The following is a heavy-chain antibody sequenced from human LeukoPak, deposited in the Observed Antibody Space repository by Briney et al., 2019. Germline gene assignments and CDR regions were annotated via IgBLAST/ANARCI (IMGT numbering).Heavy chain of an antibody. CDR2: ISGYNDNA. V-gene: IGHV1-18*01. D-gene: IGHD3-9*01. Sequence: GASVKVSCKASGHTFISYGVSRVRQAPGQGVEWVGWISGYNDNAKYAQKLQGRVTMTTDTSTSTVYMELRSLRSDDTAVYYCASQYYDILTGYGRWFDPWGQGTLVVVSS. CDR1: GHTFISYG. J-gene: IGHJ5*02. CDR3: ASQYYDILTGYGRWFDP.